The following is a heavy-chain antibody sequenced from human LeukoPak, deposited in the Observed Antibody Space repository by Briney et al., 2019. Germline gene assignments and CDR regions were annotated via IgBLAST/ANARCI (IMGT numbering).Heavy chain of an antibody. J-gene: IGHJ4*02. CDR2: ITDSGRKT. CDR3: AKITKATTPNY. D-gene: IGHD4-17*01. Sequence: GGSLRLSCAASGFTFSSYAMSWVRQASGKGLEWVSGITDSGRKTYYADSVKGRFSISRDNSKNTVYLQMSDLRAEDTAVYYCAKITKATTPNYWGQGTLVTVSS. V-gene: IGHV3-23*01. CDR1: GFTFSSYA.